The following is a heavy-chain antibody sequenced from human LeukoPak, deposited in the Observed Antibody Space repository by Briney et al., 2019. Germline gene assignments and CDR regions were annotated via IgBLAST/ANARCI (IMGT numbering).Heavy chain of an antibody. J-gene: IGHJ4*02. Sequence: SETLSLTCTVSGGSISSYYWSWIRQPPGKGLEWIGYIYYSGSTNYNPSLKSRVTISVDTSKNQFSLKLSFVTAADTAVYYCARARSGVVLLWDYWGQGTLVTVSS. V-gene: IGHV4-59*01. CDR1: GGSISSYY. CDR2: IYYSGST. CDR3: ARARSGVVLLWDY. D-gene: IGHD3-3*01.